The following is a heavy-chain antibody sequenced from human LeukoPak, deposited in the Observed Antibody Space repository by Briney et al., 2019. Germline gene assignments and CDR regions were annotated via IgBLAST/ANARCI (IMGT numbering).Heavy chain of an antibody. Sequence: GGSLRLSCAASGFTFSEFEINWVRQAPGKGLEWISYISYRGSTDYYADSVRCRFTISKDNANQSVFLQMNSLRVEDTAVYFCARERGGGYFDYWGQGILVTVSS. CDR2: ISYRGSTD. CDR3: ARERGGGYFDY. D-gene: IGHD3-10*01. J-gene: IGHJ4*02. CDR1: GFTFSEFE. V-gene: IGHV3-48*03.